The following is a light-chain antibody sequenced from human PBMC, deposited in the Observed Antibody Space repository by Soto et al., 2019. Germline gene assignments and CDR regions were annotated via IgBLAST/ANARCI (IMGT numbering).Light chain of an antibody. V-gene: IGKV1-5*03. CDR1: QSISDS. CDR3: QHYDSYSYN. Sequence: DLQMTQSPSTLSAYVGDRVTITCRASQSISDSLAWYQQKPGKAPKLLIYKASILESGVPSRFSGSGSGTEFTLTINSLQPDDFATYFCQHYDSYSYNFGQGTKLEIK. CDR2: KAS. J-gene: IGKJ2*01.